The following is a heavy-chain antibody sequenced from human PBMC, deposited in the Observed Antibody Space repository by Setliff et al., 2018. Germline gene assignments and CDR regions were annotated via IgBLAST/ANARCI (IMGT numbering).Heavy chain of an antibody. CDR3: TVYNTGSSKDHY. V-gene: IGHV4-59*10. CDR1: GGSFSTYY. CDR2: IYTSGST. J-gene: IGHJ4*02. Sequence: SETLSLTCAVYGGSFSTYYWSWIRQPAGKGLEWIGHIYTSGSTNYNPSLKSRVTISVDTSKNQFSLKLSSVTAADTALYYCTVYNTGSSKDHYWGQGTPVTVSS. D-gene: IGHD2-8*02.